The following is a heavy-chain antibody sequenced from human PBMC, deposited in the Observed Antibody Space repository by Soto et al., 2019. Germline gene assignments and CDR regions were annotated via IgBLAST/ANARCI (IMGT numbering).Heavy chain of an antibody. J-gene: IGHJ6*02. Sequence: SVKVSCKASGGTFSSYAISWVRQAPGQGLEWMGGIIPIFGTANYAQKFQGRVTITADESTSTAYMELSSLRSEDTAVYYCARSLGPIAVADYYYYGMDVWGQGTTVTVSS. CDR3: ARSLGPIAVADYYYYGMDV. CDR1: GGTFSSYA. V-gene: IGHV1-69*13. D-gene: IGHD6-19*01. CDR2: IIPIFGTA.